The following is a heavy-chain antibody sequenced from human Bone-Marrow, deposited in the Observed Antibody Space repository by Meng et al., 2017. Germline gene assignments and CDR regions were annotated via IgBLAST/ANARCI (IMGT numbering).Heavy chain of an antibody. CDR1: SGSINSYF. J-gene: IGHJ4*02. CDR3: ARAIATRPDVFDY. D-gene: IGHD6-6*01. Sequence: VNLQESGPGLVKPSTNLSLTYTVSSGSINSYFLSCIPQPPGKGPEWIGYISYSGSTNYNPSLKSRVTISVDTSKNQFSLKLSSVTAADTAVYYCARAIATRPDVFDYWGQGTLVTVSS. CDR2: ISYSGST. V-gene: IGHV4-59*01.